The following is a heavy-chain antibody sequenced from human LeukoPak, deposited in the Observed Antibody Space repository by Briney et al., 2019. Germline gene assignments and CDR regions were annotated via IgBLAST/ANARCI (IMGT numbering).Heavy chain of an antibody. CDR1: GFTFSSYG. V-gene: IGHV3-30*02. D-gene: IGHD1-7*01. CDR3: ATDSEYNWNYHAFDI. J-gene: IGHJ3*02. CDR2: IRYDGSNK. Sequence: GGSLRLSWAASGFTFSSYGMHWVRQAPGKGLEWVAFIRYDGSNKYYADSVKGRFTISRDNSKNTLYPQMNSLRAEDTAVYYCATDSEYNWNYHAFDIWGQGTMVTVSS.